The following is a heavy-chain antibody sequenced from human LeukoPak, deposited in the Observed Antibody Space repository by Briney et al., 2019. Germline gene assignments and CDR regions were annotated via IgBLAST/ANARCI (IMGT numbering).Heavy chain of an antibody. J-gene: IGHJ4*02. CDR1: GYTFTSYG. D-gene: IGHD3-10*01. Sequence: ASVKVSCKASGYTFTSYGISWVRQAPGQGLEWMGWSSAYNGNTNNAQKLQGRVTMTTDTSTSTAYRELRSLRSVDAGVYYCARAEVAGAGRSPSFDYWGQGTLVTVSS. CDR2: SSAYNGNT. V-gene: IGHV1-18*01. CDR3: ARAEVAGAGRSPSFDY.